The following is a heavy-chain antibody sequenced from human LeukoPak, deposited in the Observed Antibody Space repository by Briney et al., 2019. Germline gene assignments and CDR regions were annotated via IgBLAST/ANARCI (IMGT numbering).Heavy chain of an antibody. CDR3: ARRALGMTTVTLYYFDF. J-gene: IGHJ4*02. CDR1: GGSFSGYY. Sequence: SETLSLTCAVYGGSFSGYYWSWIRQPPGKGLEWIGEINHSGSTNYNPSLKSRVTISVDTSKNQFSLKLSSVTAADTAVYYCARRALGMTTVTLYYFDFWGQGTLVTVSS. CDR2: INHSGST. D-gene: IGHD4-17*01. V-gene: IGHV4-34*01.